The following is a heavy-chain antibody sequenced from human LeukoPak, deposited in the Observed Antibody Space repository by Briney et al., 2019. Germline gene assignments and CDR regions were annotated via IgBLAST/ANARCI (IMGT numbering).Heavy chain of an antibody. Sequence: SEPLSLTCAVYVGSFSGYYWSWIRQPPGKGLEWIGEINHSGSTNFNPSLKSRVTIPVDTSKNQFSLTIKPLTAADTAGYYCARGRQQLVLKKQVGAFDYWGQGTLVTVSS. CDR3: ARGRQQLVLKKQVGAFDY. CDR1: VGSFSGYY. CDR2: INHSGST. J-gene: IGHJ4*02. V-gene: IGHV4-34*01. D-gene: IGHD6-6*01.